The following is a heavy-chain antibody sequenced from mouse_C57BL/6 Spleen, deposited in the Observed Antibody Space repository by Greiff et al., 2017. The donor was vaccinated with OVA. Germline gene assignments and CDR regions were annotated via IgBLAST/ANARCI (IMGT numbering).Heavy chain of an antibody. CDR2: ISSGSSTI. J-gene: IGHJ3*01. Sequence: EVMLVESGGGLVKPGGSLKLSCAASGFTFSDYGMHWVRQAPEKGLEWVAYISSGSSTIYYADTVKGRFTISRDNAKNTLFLQMTSLRSEDTAMYYVGRAGDGFCDSWFAYWGQGTLVTVSA. D-gene: IGHD2-3*01. CDR1: GFTFSDYG. CDR3: GRAGDGFCDSWFAY. V-gene: IGHV5-17*01.